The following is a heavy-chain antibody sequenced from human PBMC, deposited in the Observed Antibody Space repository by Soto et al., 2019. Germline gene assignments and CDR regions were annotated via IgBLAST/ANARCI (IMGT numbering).Heavy chain of an antibody. J-gene: IGHJ4*02. V-gene: IGHV2-5*02. D-gene: IGHD6-13*01. CDR3: AHRDSSSWLDY. Sequence: QITLKESGPTLVKPTQTLTLTCTFSGFSLSTSGVGVGWIRQPPGKALEWLALIYWDDDKRYSPSLKNRLTITKDTSKNQVVHTMTNMDTVDTATYSCAHRDSSSWLDYWGQGTLVTVS. CDR1: GFSLSTSGVG. CDR2: IYWDDDK.